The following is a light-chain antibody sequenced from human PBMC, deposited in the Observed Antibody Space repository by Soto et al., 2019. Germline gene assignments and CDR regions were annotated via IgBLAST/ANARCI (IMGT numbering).Light chain of an antibody. J-gene: IGKJ1*01. CDR3: QQYVSSPGA. Sequence: EIVLAQSPGTLSLSPGERATLSCRASQSVTNSFLAWYQQKPGQAPRLHIYGASRRATGTPDRFPGSGSGTDFTLTISRLEAEDFAVYYCQQYVSSPGAFGQGTKVEI. V-gene: IGKV3-20*01. CDR2: GAS. CDR1: QSVTNSF.